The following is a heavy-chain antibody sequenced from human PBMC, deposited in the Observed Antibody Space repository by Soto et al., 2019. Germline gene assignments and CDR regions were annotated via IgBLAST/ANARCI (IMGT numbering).Heavy chain of an antibody. CDR2: IRSKAYGGTT. CDR1: GFTFGDYA. CDR3: TRVSDEHIVLVTAIRDFDY. Sequence: GGSLRLSCTASGFTFGDYAMSWFRQAPGKGLEWVGFIRSKAYGGTTEYAASVKGRFTISRDDSKSIAYLQMDSLKTEDTAVYYCTRVSDEHIVLVTAIRDFDYWGQGTLVTVSS. D-gene: IGHD2-21*02. J-gene: IGHJ4*02. V-gene: IGHV3-49*03.